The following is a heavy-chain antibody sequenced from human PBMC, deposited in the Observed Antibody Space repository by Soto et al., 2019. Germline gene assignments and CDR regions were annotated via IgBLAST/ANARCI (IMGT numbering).Heavy chain of an antibody. J-gene: IGHJ6*02. CDR1: GYTFTSYG. V-gene: IGHV1-18*04. D-gene: IGHD2-2*01. CDR3: ARDRYCSSTSCYHYYYYGMDV. Sequence: ASVKVSCKASGYTFTSYGISWVRQAPGQGLEWMGWISAYNGSTNYAQKLQGRVTMTTDTSTSTAYMELRSLRSDDSAVYYCARDRYCSSTSCYHYYYYGMDVWGQGTTVTVSS. CDR2: ISAYNGST.